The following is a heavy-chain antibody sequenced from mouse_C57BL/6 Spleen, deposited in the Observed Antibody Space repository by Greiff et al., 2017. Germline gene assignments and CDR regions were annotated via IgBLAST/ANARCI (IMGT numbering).Heavy chain of an antibody. V-gene: IGHV1-80*01. Sequence: LQESGAELVKPGASVKISCKASGYAFSSYWMNWVKQRPGKGLEWIGQIYPGDGDTNYNGKFKGKATLTADKSSSTAYMQLSSLTSEDSAVYFCARGITGAWFAYWGQGTLVTVSA. CDR3: ARGITGAWFAY. CDR1: GYAFSSYW. CDR2: IYPGDGDT. D-gene: IGHD1-3*01. J-gene: IGHJ3*01.